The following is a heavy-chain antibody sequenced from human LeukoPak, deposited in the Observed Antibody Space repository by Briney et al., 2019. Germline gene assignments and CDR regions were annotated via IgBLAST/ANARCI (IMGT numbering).Heavy chain of an antibody. CDR3: ARVRKRYYDSSGYCDY. CDR1: GFTFSDHY. D-gene: IGHD3-22*01. V-gene: IGHV3-72*01. J-gene: IGHJ4*02. Sequence: GGSLRLSCAASGFTFSDHYMDWVRQAPGKGLEWVGRTRNKANSYTTEYAASVKGRFTISRDDSKNSLYLQMNSLKTEDTAVYYCARVRKRYYDSSGYCDYWGQGTLVTVSS. CDR2: TRNKANSYTT.